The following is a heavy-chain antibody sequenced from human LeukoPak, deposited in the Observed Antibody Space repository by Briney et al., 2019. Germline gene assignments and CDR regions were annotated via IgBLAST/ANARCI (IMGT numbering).Heavy chain of an antibody. CDR3: ARVIAARPGYYYYYMDV. V-gene: IGHV4-34*01. Sequence: PSETLSFTCAVYGGSFSGYYWSWIRQSPGKGLEWIGEINHSGSTNYNPSLKSRVTISVDTSKNQFSLKLSSVTAADTAVYYCARVIAARPGYYYYYMDVWGKGTTVTVSS. CDR2: INHSGST. J-gene: IGHJ6*03. D-gene: IGHD6-6*01. CDR1: GGSFSGYY.